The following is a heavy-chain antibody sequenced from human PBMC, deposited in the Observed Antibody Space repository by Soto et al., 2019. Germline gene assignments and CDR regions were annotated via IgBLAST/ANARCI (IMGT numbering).Heavy chain of an antibody. CDR3: AKDRALENQTPYGMDV. D-gene: IGHD2-2*01. CDR1: PITVYNFAA. CDR2: ISGRGDHR. J-gene: IGHJ6*02. Sequence: EMQLLESGGGLGQPGGSLRLSCVASPITVYNFAAMSWVRQTPERGLEWGSTISGRGDHRYYADSVKGRFTISRDNSKNRLYLQMDGLRVDDTAVYYCAKDRALENQTPYGMDVWGQGTTVTV. V-gene: IGHV3-23*01.